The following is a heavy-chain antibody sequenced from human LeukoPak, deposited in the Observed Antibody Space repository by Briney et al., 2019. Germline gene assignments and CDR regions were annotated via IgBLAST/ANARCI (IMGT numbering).Heavy chain of an antibody. CDR1: GYSISSGYY. CDR2: IYRSGST. V-gene: IGHV4-38-2*02. Sequence: SETLSLTCIVSGYSISSGYYWGWIRQPPGKGLEWIGSIYRSGSTYYNPSLKSRVTISVDTSKNQFSLKLSSVTAADTAEYYCARGPNYMDVWGKGTTVTVSS. CDR3: ARGPNYMDV. J-gene: IGHJ6*03.